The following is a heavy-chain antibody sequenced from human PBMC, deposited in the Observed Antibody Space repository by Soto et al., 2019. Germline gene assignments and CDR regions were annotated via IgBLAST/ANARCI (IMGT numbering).Heavy chain of an antibody. CDR3: ARNSRGYSYGYFDY. V-gene: IGHV1-18*04. J-gene: IGHJ4*02. D-gene: IGHD5-18*01. CDR1: GYTFTSYG. Sequence: ASVKVSCKASGYTFTSYGIGWVRQAPGQGLEWMGWISAYNGNTNYAQKLQGRVTMTTDTSTSTAYMELRSLRSDDTAVYYCARNSRGYSYGYFDYWGQGTLVTVSS. CDR2: ISAYNGNT.